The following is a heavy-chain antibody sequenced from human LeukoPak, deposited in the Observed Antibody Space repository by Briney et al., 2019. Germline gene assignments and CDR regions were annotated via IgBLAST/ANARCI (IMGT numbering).Heavy chain of an antibody. D-gene: IGHD2-2*01. CDR2: MWYDGSNK. CDR3: ARGYCSSTSCYGYFDY. J-gene: IGHJ4*02. V-gene: IGHV3-33*01. CDR1: GFTFSSYG. Sequence: PGGSLRLSCAASGFTFSSYGMHWVRQAPGKGLEWVAVMWYDGSNKYYADSVKGRFTISRDNSKNTLYLQMNSLRAEDTAVYYCARGYCSSTSCYGYFDYWGQGTLVTVSS.